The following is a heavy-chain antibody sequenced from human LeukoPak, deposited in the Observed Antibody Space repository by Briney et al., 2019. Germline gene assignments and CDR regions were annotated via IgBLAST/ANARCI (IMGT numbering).Heavy chain of an antibody. J-gene: IGHJ4*02. CDR3: ARVYLDY. CDR1: SXX. V-gene: IGHV3-74*01. D-gene: IGHD5-12*01. CDR2: INSDGSST. Sequence: SXXXXXVRQAPGKGLVWVSRINSDGSSTSYADSVKGRFTISRDNAKNTLYLQMNSLRAEDTAVYYCARVYLDYWGQGTLVTVSS.